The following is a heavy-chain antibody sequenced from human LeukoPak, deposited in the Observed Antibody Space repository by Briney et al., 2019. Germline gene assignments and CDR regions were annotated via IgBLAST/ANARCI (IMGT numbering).Heavy chain of an antibody. V-gene: IGHV1-24*01. CDR1: GYTLTELS. CDR2: FDPEDGET. J-gene: IGHJ5*02. D-gene: IGHD3-9*01. Sequence: ASVKASCKVSGYTLTELSMHWVRQAPGTGLEWMGGFDPEDGETICAQKFQGRVTMTEDTSTDTAYMELSSLRSEDTAVYYCATGVLRYSPLGFDPWGQGTLVTVSS. CDR3: ATGVLRYSPLGFDP.